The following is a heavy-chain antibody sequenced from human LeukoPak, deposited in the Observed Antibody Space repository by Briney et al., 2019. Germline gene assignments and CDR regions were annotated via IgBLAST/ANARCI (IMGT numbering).Heavy chain of an antibody. CDR2: IKSKTDGGTT. CDR3: TTDLLGYGDVRVNDY. Sequence: GGSLRLSCAASGFTFSSNYMSWVRQAPGKGLEWVGRIKSKTDGGTTDYAAPVKGRFTISRDDSKNTLYLQMNSLKTEDTAVYYCTTDLLGYGDVRVNDYWGQGTLVTVSS. V-gene: IGHV3-15*01. CDR1: GFTFSSNY. D-gene: IGHD4-17*01. J-gene: IGHJ4*02.